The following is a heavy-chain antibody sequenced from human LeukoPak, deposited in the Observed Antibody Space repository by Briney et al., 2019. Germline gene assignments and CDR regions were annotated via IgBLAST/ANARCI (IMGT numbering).Heavy chain of an antibody. J-gene: IGHJ5*02. Sequence: PSQTLSLTCTVSGGSISSGGYYWSWIRQHPGKGLEWIGYIYYSGSTYYNPSLKSRVTISVDTSKNQFSLKLSSVTAADTAVYYCASRSADLGYCSGGSCYSRFSWFDPWGQGTLVTVSS. CDR3: ASRSADLGYCSGGSCYSRFSWFDP. CDR2: IYYSGST. CDR1: GGSISSGGYY. D-gene: IGHD2-15*01. V-gene: IGHV4-31*03.